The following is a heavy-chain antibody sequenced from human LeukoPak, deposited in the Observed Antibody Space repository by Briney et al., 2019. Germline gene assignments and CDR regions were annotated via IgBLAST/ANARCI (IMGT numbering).Heavy chain of an antibody. CDR1: GYTFTGYY. CDR3: ARHGSGSELDY. V-gene: IGHV1-3*01. CDR2: INAGNGNT. Sequence: GASVKVSCKASGYTFTGYYIHWVRQAPGQGLEWMGWINAGNGNTKYSQKFQGRVTITRDTSASTAYMELSSLRSEDTAVYYCARHGSGSELDYWGQGTLVTVSS. D-gene: IGHD3-10*01. J-gene: IGHJ4*02.